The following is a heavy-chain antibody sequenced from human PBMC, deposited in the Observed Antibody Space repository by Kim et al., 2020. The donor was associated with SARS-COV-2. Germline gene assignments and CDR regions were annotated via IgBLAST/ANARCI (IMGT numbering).Heavy chain of an antibody. CDR3: ARRESTGGPFDY. Sequence: SETLSLTCTVSGGSISTYYWSWIRQPPGKGLEWIGYIYSSGYTHYNPSLKSRVTISLDMSTRQFSLNVSSVTAADTAMYFCARRESTGGPFDYWGQGTLVAVSS. CDR1: GGSISTYY. J-gene: IGHJ4*02. CDR2: IYSSGYT. D-gene: IGHD3-10*01. V-gene: IGHV4-4*08.